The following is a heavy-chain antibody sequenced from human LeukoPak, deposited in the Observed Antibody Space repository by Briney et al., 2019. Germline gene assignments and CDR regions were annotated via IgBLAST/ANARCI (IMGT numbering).Heavy chain of an antibody. CDR2: ISGSGGST. J-gene: IGHJ4*02. CDR1: GFTFSSYA. Sequence: GGSLRLSCAASGFTFSSYAMGWVRRAPGKGLEWVSAISGSGGSTYYADSVKGRFTISRDNSKNTLYLQMNSLRAEDTAVYYCANKAMVRGVIIDYWGQGTLVTVSS. CDR3: ANKAMVRGVIIDY. V-gene: IGHV3-23*01. D-gene: IGHD3-10*01.